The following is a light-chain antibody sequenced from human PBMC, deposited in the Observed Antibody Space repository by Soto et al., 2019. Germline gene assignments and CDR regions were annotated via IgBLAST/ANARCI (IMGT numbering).Light chain of an antibody. CDR1: QSVTSN. Sequence: EIVMTQSPATLSVSPGERATLSCRASQSVTSNLAWYQQKPGQAPRLLICGASTRATAIPARFSGSGSGTEFTLTISSLQSEDFAVYYCQQYNNWPSTFGQGTKLEIK. V-gene: IGKV3-15*01. J-gene: IGKJ2*01. CDR2: GAS. CDR3: QQYNNWPST.